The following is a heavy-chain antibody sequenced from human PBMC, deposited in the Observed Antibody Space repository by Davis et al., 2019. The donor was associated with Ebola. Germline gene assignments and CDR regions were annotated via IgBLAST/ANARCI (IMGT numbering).Heavy chain of an antibody. V-gene: IGHV1-2*06. Sequence: ASVKVSCKASGYTFKNYAISWVRQAPGQGLEWMGRINPNSGGTNYAQKFQGRVTMTRDTSISTAYMELSRLRSDDTAVYYCARDATVTPTDYWGQGTLVTVSS. CDR2: INPNSGGT. CDR3: ARDATVTPTDY. J-gene: IGHJ4*02. CDR1: GYTFKNYA. D-gene: IGHD4-17*01.